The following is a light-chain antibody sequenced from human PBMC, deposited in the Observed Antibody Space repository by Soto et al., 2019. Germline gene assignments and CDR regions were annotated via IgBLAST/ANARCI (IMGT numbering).Light chain of an antibody. CDR3: CSYAGSSTVV. Sequence: QSALTQPASVSGSPGQSITISCTGTSSDVGNYNLVSWYQHHPGKAPKLMIYEGSKRPSGVSNRFSGSQSGNTASLTISGLQAEDEAHYYCCSYAGSSTVVFGGGTKVTVL. J-gene: IGLJ2*01. CDR1: SSDVGNYNL. V-gene: IGLV2-23*01. CDR2: EGS.